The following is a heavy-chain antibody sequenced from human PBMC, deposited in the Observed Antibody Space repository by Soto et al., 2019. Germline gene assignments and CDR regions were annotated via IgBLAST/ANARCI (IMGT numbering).Heavy chain of an antibody. J-gene: IGHJ4*02. CDR1: GGSISSGGYY. V-gene: IGHV4-31*03. Sequence: QVQLQESGPGLVKPSQTLSLTCTVSGGSISSGGYYWSWIRQHPGKGLEWIAYMYYSGRTYYNPSPKTRDTTTVDTSQNQFSLKPSSVTAADTAVYYCARVPGVWGQGTLVTVSS. CDR2: MYYSGRT. CDR3: ARVPGV. D-gene: IGHD3-10*01.